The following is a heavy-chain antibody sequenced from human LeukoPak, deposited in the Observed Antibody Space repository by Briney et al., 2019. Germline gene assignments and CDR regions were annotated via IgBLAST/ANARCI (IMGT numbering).Heavy chain of an antibody. CDR2: ITTGGSSI. D-gene: IGHD6-19*01. J-gene: IGHJ4*02. Sequence: GGSLRLSCAASGFTFSDYYMSWIRQAPGKGLECVSHITTGGSSIFYADSVKGRFTISRDNAKNSLYLQMNSLRAEDAAVYYCARVRYDSGWYDYWGQGALVTVSS. V-gene: IGHV3-11*04. CDR1: GFTFSDYY. CDR3: ARVRYDSGWYDY.